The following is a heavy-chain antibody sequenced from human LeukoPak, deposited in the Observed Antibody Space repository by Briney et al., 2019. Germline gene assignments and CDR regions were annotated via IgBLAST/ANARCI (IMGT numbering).Heavy chain of an antibody. V-gene: IGHV4-30-4*01. CDR2: IYYSGST. CDR1: GDSITTGDYY. CDR3: ARIENFDRLFGY. J-gene: IGHJ4*02. Sequence: SETLSLTCTVSGDSITTGDYYWCWIPHPPGKGLKGIGYIYYSGSTYYNPSLKSRVTISVDTSKNQFSLKLSSVTAADTAVYYCARIENFDRLFGYWGQGTLVTVSS. D-gene: IGHD3-9*01.